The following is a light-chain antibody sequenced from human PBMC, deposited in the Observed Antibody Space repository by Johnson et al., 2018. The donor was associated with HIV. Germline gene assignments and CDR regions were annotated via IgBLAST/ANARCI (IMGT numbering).Light chain of an antibody. Sequence: QSVLTQPPSVSEAPGQKVNISCSGSSSNIGNNYVSWYQQLPGTAPKVLIYDNHKRPSGIPDRVSGSKSGTSATLGITGLQTGDEADYSCETWDSSLTGVFGTWTKVTVL. CDR1: SSNIGNNY. J-gene: IGLJ1*01. CDR3: ETWDSSLTGV. V-gene: IGLV1-51*01. CDR2: DNH.